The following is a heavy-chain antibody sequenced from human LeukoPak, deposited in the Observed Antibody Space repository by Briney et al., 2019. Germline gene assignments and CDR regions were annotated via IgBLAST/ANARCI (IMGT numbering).Heavy chain of an antibody. Sequence: GGSLRLSCAASGFTFSSFAMHWVRQAPGKGLEWVADIWYNGSNKYYAESVKGRFTISRDNSKNTLYLQLNSLRAEDTAVYYCSRGGYGDYNNWFDPWGQGTLVIVSS. D-gene: IGHD4-17*01. V-gene: IGHV3-33*01. CDR3: SRGGYGDYNNWFDP. CDR1: GFTFSSFA. CDR2: IWYNGSNK. J-gene: IGHJ5*02.